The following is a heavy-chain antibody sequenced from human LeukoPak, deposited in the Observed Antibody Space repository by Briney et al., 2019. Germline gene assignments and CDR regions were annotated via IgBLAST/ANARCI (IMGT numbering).Heavy chain of an antibody. CDR1: GFTFSSYS. CDR2: ISSSSSTI. CDR3: ARVGPYDAFDI. V-gene: IGHV3-48*01. J-gene: IGHJ3*02. Sequence: PGGSLRLSCAASGFTFSSYSMNWVRQAPGKGLEWVSYISSSSSTIYHADSVKGRFTISRDNAKNSLYLQMNSLRAEDTAVYYCARVGPYDAFDIWGQGTMVTVSS.